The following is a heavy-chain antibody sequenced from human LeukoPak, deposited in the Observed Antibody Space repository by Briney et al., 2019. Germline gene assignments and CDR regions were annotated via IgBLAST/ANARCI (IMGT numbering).Heavy chain of an antibody. J-gene: IGHJ4*02. V-gene: IGHV3-64*01. Sequence: PGGSLRLSCAASGFTFSTYPMHWVRQAPGKGLEYVSGISSNGGSTYYANSVKGRFTISRDNSKNTLYLQMGSLRDEDMAVYYCARFWSGSYDYWGQGTLVTVSS. CDR2: ISSNGGST. CDR1: GFTFSTYP. D-gene: IGHD3-3*01. CDR3: ARFWSGSYDY.